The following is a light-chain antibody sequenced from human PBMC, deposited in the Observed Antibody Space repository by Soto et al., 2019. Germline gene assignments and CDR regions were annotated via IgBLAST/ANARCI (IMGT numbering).Light chain of an antibody. CDR2: QAS. J-gene: IGKJ4*01. CDR3: QQYDNYPLT. CDR1: QTISTW. V-gene: IGKV1-5*03. Sequence: DIQMAQSPSTLSANVGDRISITCRASQTISTWLAWYQQKPGKAPNLLIYQASTLETGVPSRFSSSGSGTEFTLTISGLQPDDFATYYCQQYDNYPLTFGGGTKVEI.